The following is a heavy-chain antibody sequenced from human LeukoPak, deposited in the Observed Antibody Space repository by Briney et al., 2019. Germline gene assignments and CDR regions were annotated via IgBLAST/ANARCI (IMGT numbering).Heavy chain of an antibody. V-gene: IGHV4-59*01. Sequence: SETLSLTCTVSGGSISSYYWNWIRQPPGKGLEWIGYIYYSGSTNYNPSLKSRVTISVDTSKNQFSLKLSSVTAADTAVYYCATGYSGYDLFDYWGQGTLVTVSS. CDR1: GGSISSYY. CDR2: IYYSGST. CDR3: ATGYSGYDLFDY. D-gene: IGHD5-12*01. J-gene: IGHJ4*02.